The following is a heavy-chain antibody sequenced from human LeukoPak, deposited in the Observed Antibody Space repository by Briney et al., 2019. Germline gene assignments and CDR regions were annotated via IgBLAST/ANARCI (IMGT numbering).Heavy chain of an antibody. V-gene: IGHV1-18*01. J-gene: IGHJ6*02. CDR2: ISAYNGNT. CDR1: GYAFTSYG. D-gene: IGHD3-22*01. Sequence: VASVKVSCKASGYAFTSYGISWVRQAPEQGLEWMGWISAYNGNTNYAQKLQGRVTMTTDTSTSTAYMELRSLRSDDTAVYYCARDPHYYDSSGYYYPPNYYYGMDVWGQGTTVTVSS. CDR3: ARDPHYYDSSGYYYPPNYYYGMDV.